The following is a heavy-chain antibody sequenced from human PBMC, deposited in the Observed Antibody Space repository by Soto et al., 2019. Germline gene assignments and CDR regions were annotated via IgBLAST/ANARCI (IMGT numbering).Heavy chain of an antibody. D-gene: IGHD1-1*01. Sequence: SETLSLTCAVYGGSFSGYYWSWIRQPPGKGLEWIGEINHSGSTNYNPSLKSRVTISVDTSKNHFSLKLSSVTAADTAVYYCARGGTEQGYYYYYYYMDVWGQGTTVTVSS. J-gene: IGHJ6*03. V-gene: IGHV4-34*01. CDR3: ARGGTEQGYYYYYYYMDV. CDR2: INHSGST. CDR1: GGSFSGYY.